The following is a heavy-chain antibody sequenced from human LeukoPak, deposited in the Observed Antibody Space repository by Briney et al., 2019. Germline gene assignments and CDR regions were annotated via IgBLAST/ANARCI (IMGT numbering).Heavy chain of an antibody. CDR3: ANSFGSYYYDSSGYYYPTFDY. D-gene: IGHD3-22*01. J-gene: IGHJ4*02. CDR1: GFSFSSSW. Sequence: GGSLRLSCAASGFSFSSSWMHWVRQAPGKGLEWVAVISYDGSNKYYADSVKGRFTISRDNSKNTLYLQMNSLRAEDTAVYYCANSFGSYYYDSSGYYYPTFDYWGQGTLVTVSS. CDR2: ISYDGSNK. V-gene: IGHV3-30*18.